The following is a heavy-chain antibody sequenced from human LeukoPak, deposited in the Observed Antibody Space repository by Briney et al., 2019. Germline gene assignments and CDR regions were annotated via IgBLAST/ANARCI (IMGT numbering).Heavy chain of an antibody. CDR2: ISSSSSYI. CDR3: ARDTTIFGVVIDY. Sequence: PGGSLRLSCAASGFTFSSYEMNWVRQAPGKGLEWVSSISSSSSYIYYADSVKGRFTISRDNAKNSLYLQMNSLRAEDTAVYYCARDTTIFGVVIDYWGQGTLVTVSS. CDR1: GFTFSSYE. D-gene: IGHD3-3*01. V-gene: IGHV3-21*01. J-gene: IGHJ4*02.